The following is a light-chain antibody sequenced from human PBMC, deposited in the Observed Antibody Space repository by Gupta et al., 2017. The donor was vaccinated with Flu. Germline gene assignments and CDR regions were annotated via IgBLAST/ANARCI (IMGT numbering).Light chain of an antibody. CDR3: QQYNNWPPDT. Sequence: EIVMTQSPATLSVSPGERATLSCRASQSVSSNLAWYQQKPGQAPRLLIYGASTRATGIPARFSGSGYGTEFTLTISSLQSEDFAVYHCQQYNNWPPDTFGQWTKLEIK. V-gene: IGKV3-15*01. CDR1: QSVSSN. J-gene: IGKJ2*01. CDR2: GAS.